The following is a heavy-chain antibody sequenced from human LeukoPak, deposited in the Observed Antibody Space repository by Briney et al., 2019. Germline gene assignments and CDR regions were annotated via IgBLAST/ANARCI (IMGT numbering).Heavy chain of an antibody. D-gene: IGHD6-19*01. CDR3: AKDGYSSGWNWGYFDS. CDR2: ISSSSSYI. CDR1: GFTFSSYG. J-gene: IGHJ4*02. Sequence: KPGGTLRLSCAASGFTFSSYGMSWVRQAPGKGLEWVSSISSSSSYIYYADSSKGRFTISRDNTKNTVYLQMNSLRPEDTAVFYCAKDGYSSGWNWGYFDSWGQGTLVTVSS. V-gene: IGHV3-21*01.